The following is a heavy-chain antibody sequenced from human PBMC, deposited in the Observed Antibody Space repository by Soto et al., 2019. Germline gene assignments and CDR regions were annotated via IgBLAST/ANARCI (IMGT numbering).Heavy chain of an antibody. D-gene: IGHD3-10*01. CDR1: GFTFSSYA. CDR3: ARDSATMVRGVRGGAFDI. J-gene: IGHJ3*02. Sequence: AGGSLRLSCAASGFTFSSYAMHWVRQAPGKGLEWVAVISYDGSNKYYADSVKGRFTISRDNSKNTLYLQMNSLRAEDTAVYYCARDSATMVRGVRGGAFDIWGQGTMVTVSS. V-gene: IGHV3-30-3*01. CDR2: ISYDGSNK.